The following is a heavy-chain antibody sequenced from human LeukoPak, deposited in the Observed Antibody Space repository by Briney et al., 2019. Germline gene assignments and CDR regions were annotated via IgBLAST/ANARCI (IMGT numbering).Heavy chain of an antibody. J-gene: IGHJ4*02. CDR1: GFTFSSYA. CDR3: AKPDQGIAVAGNPFDY. D-gene: IGHD6-19*01. Sequence: GGSLRLSCAASGFTFSSYAMSWVRQAPGKGLEWVSAISGSGGCTYYADSVKGRFTISRDNSKNTLYLQMNSLRAEDTAVYYCAKPDQGIAVAGNPFDYWGQGTLVIVSS. V-gene: IGHV3-23*01. CDR2: ISGSGGCT.